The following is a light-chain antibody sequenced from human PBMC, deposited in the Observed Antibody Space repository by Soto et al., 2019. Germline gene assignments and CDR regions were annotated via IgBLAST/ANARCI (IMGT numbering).Light chain of an antibody. J-gene: IGKJ1*01. Sequence: DIVMTQSPDSLAVSLGERSTINCKSSQRVLYSSSNKNFLAWYQQKPGQPPKLLIYWASTRESGVPDRFSGSGSGTDFTLTISSLQAEDVAVYYRQQYYNTEWTFCQGTKVDIK. CDR2: WAS. CDR1: QRVLYSSSNKNF. V-gene: IGKV4-1*01. CDR3: QQYYNTEWT.